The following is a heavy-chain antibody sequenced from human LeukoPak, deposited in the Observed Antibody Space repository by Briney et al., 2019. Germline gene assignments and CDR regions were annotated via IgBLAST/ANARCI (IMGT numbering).Heavy chain of an antibody. J-gene: IGHJ4*02. CDR2: ISGSGVST. V-gene: IGHV3-23*01. D-gene: IGHD3-10*01. CDR3: APLSSGY. CDR1: GFIFSSYV. Sequence: GGSLRLSCAASGFIFSSYVMSWVRQAPGKGLEWVSTISGSGVSTYYADSVEGRFTISRDNSKNTLYLQLNNVRAEDTAVYYCAPLSSGYWGQGTLVTVSS.